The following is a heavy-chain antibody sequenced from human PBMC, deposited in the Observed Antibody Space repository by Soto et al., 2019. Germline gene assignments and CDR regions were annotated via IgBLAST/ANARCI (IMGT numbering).Heavy chain of an antibody. CDR2: IIPIFGTA. D-gene: IGHD2-21*02. V-gene: IGHV1-69*13. J-gene: IGHJ5*02. Sequence: SVKVSCKASGGTFSSYAISWVRPAPGQGREWMGGIIPIFGTANYAQKFQGRVTITADESTSTAYMELSSLRSEDTAVYYCARDIVVVTASGAWFDPWGQGTLVTVSS. CDR3: ARDIVVVTASGAWFDP. CDR1: GGTFSSYA.